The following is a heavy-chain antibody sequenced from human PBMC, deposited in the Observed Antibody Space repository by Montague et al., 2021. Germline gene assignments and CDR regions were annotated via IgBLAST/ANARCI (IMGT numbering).Heavy chain of an antibody. D-gene: IGHD3-10*01. CDR2: VRHIGST. Sequence: SETLSLTCGVYGGSLSECYWTWIRQSPEKGLEWIGEVRHIGSTNYNPSLKSRVTMSVDTSKNQFSLKLRSVTAADTAVYYCASDRGPFDYWGQGTVVTVSS. V-gene: IGHV4-34*01. CDR1: GGSLSECY. CDR3: ASDRGPFDY. J-gene: IGHJ4*02.